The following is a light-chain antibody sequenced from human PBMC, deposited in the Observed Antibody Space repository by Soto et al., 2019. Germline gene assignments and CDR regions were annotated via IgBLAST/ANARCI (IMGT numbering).Light chain of an antibody. Sequence: EIVLTQSPGTLSLSLGERATLSCRASQSVISTYLAWYQQKPGQAPRLLIYGASSRATGIPDRFSGSGSGTDFTLTISRLEPEDFALYYCQHYGRSPITFGQGTRLEIK. J-gene: IGKJ5*01. CDR3: QHYGRSPIT. CDR2: GAS. CDR1: QSVISTY. V-gene: IGKV3-20*01.